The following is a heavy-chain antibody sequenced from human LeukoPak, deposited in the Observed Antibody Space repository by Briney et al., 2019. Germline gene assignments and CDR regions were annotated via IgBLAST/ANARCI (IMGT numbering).Heavy chain of an antibody. D-gene: IGHD3-3*01. CDR1: GYTFTSYD. CDR3: ARGGFLEWLYAKIFDF. V-gene: IGHV1-8*01. CDR2: MNPNSGNT. Sequence: ASVKVSCKASGYTFTSYDINWVRQATGQGLEWMGWMNPNSGNTGYAQKFQGRVTMTRNTSISTAYMELSSLRSEDTAVYYCARGGFLEWLYAKIFDFWGQGTLVTVSS. J-gene: IGHJ4*02.